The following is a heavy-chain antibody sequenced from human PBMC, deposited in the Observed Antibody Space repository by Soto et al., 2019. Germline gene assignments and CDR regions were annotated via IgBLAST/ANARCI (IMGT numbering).Heavy chain of an antibody. V-gene: IGHV1-8*01. CDR2: MNPNSGNT. J-gene: IGHJ6*02. D-gene: IGHD3-3*01. CDR1: GYTFTSYD. Sequence: ASVKVSCKASGYTFTSYDINWVRQATGQGLEWMGWMNPNSGNTGYAQKFQGRVTMTRNTSISTAYMELSSLRSEDTAVYYCARGIRPLVWYAFWSGYYTGRPYYYGMDVWGQGTTVTVSS. CDR3: ARGIRPLVWYAFWSGYYTGRPYYYGMDV.